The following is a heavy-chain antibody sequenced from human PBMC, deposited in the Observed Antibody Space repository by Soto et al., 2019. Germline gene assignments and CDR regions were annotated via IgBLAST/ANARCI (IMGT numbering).Heavy chain of an antibody. Sequence: QVQLVQSGAEVKKPGSSVKVSCKASGGTFSSYTISWVRQATGQGLEWMGRIIPILGIANYAQKFQGRVTITADKPTSTAYMELSSLRSEDTAVYYCARDSRDYDILTGYYRGWFDPWGQGTLVTVSS. J-gene: IGHJ5*02. V-gene: IGHV1-69*08. CDR1: GGTFSSYT. CDR2: IIPILGIA. CDR3: ARDSRDYDILTGYYRGWFDP. D-gene: IGHD3-9*01.